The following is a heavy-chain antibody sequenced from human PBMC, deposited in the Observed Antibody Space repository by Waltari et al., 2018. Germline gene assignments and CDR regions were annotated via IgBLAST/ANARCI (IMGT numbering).Heavy chain of an antibody. J-gene: IGHJ4*02. CDR1: GFNFISYA. Sequence: EVHLLESGGGLAQPGGSLRLSCAASGFNFISYAMSWVRQAPGKGLEGGSGISDSGVITKYADSVKGRFTVSRDNSKNTVFLQLNSLRAEDTAIYYCARHLYSIDYLELGNWGQGTQVTVSS. CDR3: ARHLYSIDYLELGN. V-gene: IGHV3-23*01. CDR2: ISDSGVIT. D-gene: IGHD3-22*01.